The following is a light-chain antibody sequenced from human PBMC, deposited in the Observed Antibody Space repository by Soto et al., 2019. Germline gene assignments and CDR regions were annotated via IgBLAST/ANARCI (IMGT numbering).Light chain of an antibody. CDR1: QTISNW. V-gene: IGKV1-5*01. CDR2: DAS. Sequence: DIQMTQSPSTLSASVGDRVTITCRASQTISNWLAWYQQKPGKAPKLLIYDASSLESGVPSRFSGSGSGTEFTLAISNLQPDDFATYYCQQYETFSPWTFGQGTKVDI. J-gene: IGKJ1*01. CDR3: QQYETFSPWT.